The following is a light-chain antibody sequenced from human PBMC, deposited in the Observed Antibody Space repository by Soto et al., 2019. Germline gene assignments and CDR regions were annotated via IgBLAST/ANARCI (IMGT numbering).Light chain of an antibody. CDR1: SSDVGSYNF. CDR3: CSYAGSGTWV. V-gene: IGLV2-23*02. J-gene: IGLJ3*02. CDR2: EVS. Sequence: QSALTQPASVSGSPGQSITISCTGTSSDVGSYNFVSWYQQHPGKAPKLMIYEVSKWPSGVSNRFSGSKSGNTASLTISGLQAEDEADYYCCSYAGSGTWVFRGGTKLTVL.